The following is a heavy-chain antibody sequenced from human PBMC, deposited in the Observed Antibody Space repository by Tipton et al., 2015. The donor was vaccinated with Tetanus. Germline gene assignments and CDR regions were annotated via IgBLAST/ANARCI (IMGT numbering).Heavy chain of an antibody. CDR3: ARGWGSSWYYFDN. D-gene: IGHD6-13*01. J-gene: IGHJ4*02. CDR2: IFDTGST. V-gene: IGHV4-61*08. CDR1: VGSISSGDYY. Sequence: TLSLTCTVSVGSISSGDYYWSWVRQSPGEGLEWIGYIFDTGSTNYNPSLKSRVTMSVDTSKNQFSLHLTSVTAADTAVYYCARGWGSSWYYFDNWGQGTLVTVSS.